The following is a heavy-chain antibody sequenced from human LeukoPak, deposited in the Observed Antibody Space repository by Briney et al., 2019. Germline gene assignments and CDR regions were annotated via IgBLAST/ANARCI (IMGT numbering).Heavy chain of an antibody. J-gene: IGHJ4*02. CDR2: ITGSGGST. Sequence: ETLSLTCTVSGDFIRSGHYYWGWIRQSPGKGLEWVSAITGSGGSTYYADSVKGRFTISRDNSKNTLYLQMNSLRAEDTAVYYCAKDRETVTTFFYGYWGQGTLVTVSS. CDR3: AKDRETVTTFFYGY. CDR1: GDFIRSGHYY. V-gene: IGHV3-23*01. D-gene: IGHD4-17*01.